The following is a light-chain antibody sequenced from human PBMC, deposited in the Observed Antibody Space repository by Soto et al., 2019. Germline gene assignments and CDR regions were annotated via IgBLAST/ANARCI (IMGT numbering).Light chain of an antibody. Sequence: QSALTQPASVSGSPGQSITISCTGTSSDVGSYNLVSWYQQHPGKAPKLMIYEGSKRPSGVSNRFSGSKSGNTASLTISGLQADDEAYYYCCSYAGSSTYVVFGGGTKLTVL. J-gene: IGLJ2*01. CDR3: CSYAGSSTYVV. CDR2: EGS. V-gene: IGLV2-23*01. CDR1: SSDVGSYNL.